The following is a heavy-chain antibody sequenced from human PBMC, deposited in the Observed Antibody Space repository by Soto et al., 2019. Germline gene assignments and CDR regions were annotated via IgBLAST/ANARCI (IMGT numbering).Heavy chain of an antibody. J-gene: IGHJ6*02. D-gene: IGHD2-15*01. Sequence: ASVKVSCKASGYTFTGYYMHWVRQAPGQGLEWMGWINPNSGGTNYAQKFQGWVTMTRDTSISTAYMELSRLRSDDTAVYYCARDGGRYCSGFSCYLAVYYGMDVWGQGTTVTVS. CDR1: GYTFTGYY. CDR3: ARDGGRYCSGFSCYLAVYYGMDV. V-gene: IGHV1-2*04. CDR2: INPNSGGT.